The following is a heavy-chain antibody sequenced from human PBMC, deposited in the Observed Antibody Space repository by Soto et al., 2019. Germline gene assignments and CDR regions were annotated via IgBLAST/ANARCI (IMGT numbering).Heavy chain of an antibody. CDR1: GFTFSDYY. J-gene: IGHJ4*02. V-gene: IGHV3-11*05. Sequence: QVQLVESGGGLVKPGGSLRLSCAASGFTFSDYYMSWIRQAPGKGLEWVSYISSSSSYTNYADSVKGRFTISRDNAKNSLYLKMNSLRDEDTAVYYCARGGDILTGYYTLDYWGQGTLVTVSS. CDR3: ARGGDILTGYYTLDY. CDR2: ISSSSSYT. D-gene: IGHD3-9*01.